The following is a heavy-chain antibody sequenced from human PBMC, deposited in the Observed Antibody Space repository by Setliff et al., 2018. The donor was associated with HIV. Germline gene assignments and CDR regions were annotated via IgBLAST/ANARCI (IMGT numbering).Heavy chain of an antibody. CDR2: IIPILGTT. J-gene: IGHJ5*01. Sequence: SVKVSCKASGGTFNNYAISWVRQAPGRGLEWMGGIIPILGTTNYAQKIQGRVKFSADESTGTAYMDLTRLRVDDTAIYYCARGTWMQARWWFDSWGQGTQVTVSS. V-gene: IGHV1-69*13. CDR1: GGTFNNYA. CDR3: ARGTWMQARWWFDS. D-gene: IGHD5-18*01.